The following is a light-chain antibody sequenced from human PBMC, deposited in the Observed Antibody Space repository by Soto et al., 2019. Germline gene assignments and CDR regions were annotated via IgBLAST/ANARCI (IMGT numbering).Light chain of an antibody. Sequence: QAVVTQPPSSSGTPGQTVTISCSGSSSNIGSNSVNWFQHLPGAVPKLLIFSNHQRPSGVPDRFSGSKSGTSASLAIRGLQTEDEADYYCSAWDDSLVVVFGGGTKVTVL. J-gene: IGLJ2*01. CDR3: SAWDDSLVVV. V-gene: IGLV1-44*01. CDR1: SSNIGSNS. CDR2: SNH.